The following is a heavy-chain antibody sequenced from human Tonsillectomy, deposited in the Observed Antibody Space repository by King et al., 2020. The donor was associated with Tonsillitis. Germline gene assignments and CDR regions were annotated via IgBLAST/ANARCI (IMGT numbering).Heavy chain of an antibody. V-gene: IGHV3-21*01. Sequence: VQLVESGGGLVKPGGSLRLSCAASGFTFSSYSMNWVRQAPGKGLEWVSSISSSSSYIYYAESVKGRFTISRDNAKNSLYLQMNSLRAEDTAVYYCARGNPSPPYDFWSGPLGGMDVWGQGTTVTVSS. CDR1: GFTFSSYS. CDR2: ISSSSSYI. J-gene: IGHJ6*02. D-gene: IGHD3-3*01. CDR3: ARGNPSPPYDFWSGPLGGMDV.